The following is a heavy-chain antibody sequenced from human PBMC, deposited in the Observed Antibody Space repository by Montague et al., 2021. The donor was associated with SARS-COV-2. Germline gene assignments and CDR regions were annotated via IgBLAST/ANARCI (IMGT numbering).Heavy chain of an antibody. CDR3: ARIPVGSKYYFDF. D-gene: IGHD2-2*01. V-gene: IGHV6-1*01. Sequence: CAISGDSDSSNIVSWNWIRQSPSRGLEWLGRTYYRSKWYNDYAESVKSRITIDPDTSKHQFSLHLNSVTPEDTAVYYCARIPVGSKYYFDFWGQGTLVTVSS. CDR2: TYYRSKWYN. J-gene: IGHJ4*02. CDR1: GDSDSSNIVS.